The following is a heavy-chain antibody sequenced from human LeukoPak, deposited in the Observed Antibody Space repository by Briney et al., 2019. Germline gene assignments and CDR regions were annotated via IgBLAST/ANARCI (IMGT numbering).Heavy chain of an antibody. V-gene: IGHV4-39*01. D-gene: IGHD2-21*02. CDR2: IYYSGST. J-gene: IGHJ5*02. CDR1: GGSISSSSYY. Sequence: PSETLSLTCTVSGGSISSSSYYWGWIRQPPGKGLEWIGSIYYSGSTYYNPSLKSRVTISVDTSKNQFSLKLSSVTAADTAVYYCARLYCGGDCYPNPWGQGTLVTVSS. CDR3: ARLYCGGDCYPNP.